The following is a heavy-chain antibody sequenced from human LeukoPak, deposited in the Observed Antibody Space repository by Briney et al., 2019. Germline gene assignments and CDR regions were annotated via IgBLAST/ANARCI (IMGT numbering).Heavy chain of an antibody. J-gene: IGHJ4*02. CDR1: GFTFGDYA. V-gene: IGHV3-49*04. Sequence: GGSLRLSCTASGFTFGDYAMSWVRQAPGKGLEWVGFIRSKTHGGTTEFAAPVKDRFSISRDDSKKIAYLQMNSLKTEDTAVYYCTRDGIPETNWSGYYNDYWGQGTLVTVSS. CDR3: TRDGIPETNWSGYYNDY. CDR2: IRSKTHGGTT. D-gene: IGHD3-3*01.